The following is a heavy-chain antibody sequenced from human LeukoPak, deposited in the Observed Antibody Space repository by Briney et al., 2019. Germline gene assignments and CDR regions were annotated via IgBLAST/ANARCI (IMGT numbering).Heavy chain of an antibody. V-gene: IGHV1-2*02. CDR1: GYTFTGYY. D-gene: IGHD4-23*01. CDR2: INPNSGGT. CDR3: ARPMTTVDYWYFDL. Sequence: ASVKVSCKASGYTFTGYYMHWVRQAPGRGLEWMGWINPNSGGTNYAQKFQGRVTMTRDMSTSTVYMELSSLRSEDTAVYYCARPMTTVDYWYFDLWGRGTLVTVSS. J-gene: IGHJ2*01.